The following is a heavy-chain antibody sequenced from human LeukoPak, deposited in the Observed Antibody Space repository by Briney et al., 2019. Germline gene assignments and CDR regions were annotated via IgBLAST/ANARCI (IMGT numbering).Heavy chain of an antibody. J-gene: IGHJ4*02. CDR2: ISGSGGST. Sequence: GSLRLSCAASGFTFSSYGMTWVRQAPGKGLEWVSTISGSGGSTYYADSVKGRFTISRDNSKNTLYLQMSSLPAEETAKYYCAKSQYFDSRLGDYWGQGTLVTVSS. D-gene: IGHD2/OR15-2a*01. CDR3: AKSQYFDSRLGDY. CDR1: GFTFSSYG. V-gene: IGHV3-23*01.